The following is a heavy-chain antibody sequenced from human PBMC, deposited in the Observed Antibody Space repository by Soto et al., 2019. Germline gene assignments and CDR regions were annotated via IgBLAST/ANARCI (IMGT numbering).Heavy chain of an antibody. D-gene: IGHD5-12*01. CDR3: ARSYSGYDWLGY. CDR1: GCSISIYY. V-gene: IGHV4-59*01. J-gene: IGHJ4*02. Sequence: PSETLALTCTVSGCSISIYYWSWVRQPPGKGLEWIGYIYYSGSTNYNPSLKSRVTISVDTSKNQFSLKLSSVTAADTAVYYCARSYSGYDWLGYWGQGTLVTVSS. CDR2: IYYSGST.